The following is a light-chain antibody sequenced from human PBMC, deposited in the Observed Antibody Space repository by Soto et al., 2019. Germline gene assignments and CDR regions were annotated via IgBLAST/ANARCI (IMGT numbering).Light chain of an antibody. CDR1: QSVASNY. CDR2: GAS. CDR3: QQYGGSPPIT. Sequence: EIVLTQSPGTLSLSPGDRATLSCRASQSVASNYVAWYQHKAGQAPRLLIYGASSRATGVPDRVIGIGSGTDFPLTISRLEPEDFAVYYCQQYGGSPPITFGQGTRLDIK. J-gene: IGKJ5*01. V-gene: IGKV3-20*01.